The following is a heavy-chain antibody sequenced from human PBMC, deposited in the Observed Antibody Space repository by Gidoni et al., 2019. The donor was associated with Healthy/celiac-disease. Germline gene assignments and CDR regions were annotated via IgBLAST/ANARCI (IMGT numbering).Heavy chain of an antibody. CDR1: GYTFTSYY. Sequence: QVQLVQSGAEVKKPGASVKVSCKASGYTFTSYYMHWVRQAPGQGLEWMGIITPSGGSTSYAQKFQGRVTMTRDTSTSTVYMELSSLRSEDTAVYYCAREPPRGVADDAFDIWGQGTMVTVSS. CDR2: ITPSGGST. J-gene: IGHJ3*02. CDR3: AREPPRGVADDAFDI. V-gene: IGHV1-46*01. D-gene: IGHD3-3*01.